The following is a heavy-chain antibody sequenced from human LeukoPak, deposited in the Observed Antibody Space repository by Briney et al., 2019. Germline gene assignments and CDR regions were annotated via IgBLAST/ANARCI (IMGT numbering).Heavy chain of an antibody. D-gene: IGHD3-10*02. V-gene: IGHV3-48*03. CDR1: GFNFSSYE. J-gene: IGHJ6*04. Sequence: GGSVRLSCAASGFNFSSYEMNWVRQAPGKGLEWVSYISSSGSTIYYADSVKGRFTISRENAKNSLYLQMTSLRAEDTAVYYCAELGITMIGGVWGKGTTVTISS. CDR3: AELGITMIGGV. CDR2: ISSSGSTI.